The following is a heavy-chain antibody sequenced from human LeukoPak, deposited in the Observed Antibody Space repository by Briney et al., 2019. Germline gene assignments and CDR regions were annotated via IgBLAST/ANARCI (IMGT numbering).Heavy chain of an antibody. V-gene: IGHV3-33*06. CDR2: IWYDGSNK. Sequence: GGSLRLSCAASGFTFRSYGMRWVRQAPGKGLVWVAVIWYDGSNKYYADSVKGRFTISRDNSKNTLYLQMNSLRGEDTAVYYCAKGWSSGWPYYFDYWGQGTLVTVSS. CDR1: GFTFRSYG. CDR3: AKGWSSGWPYYFDY. D-gene: IGHD6-19*01. J-gene: IGHJ4*02.